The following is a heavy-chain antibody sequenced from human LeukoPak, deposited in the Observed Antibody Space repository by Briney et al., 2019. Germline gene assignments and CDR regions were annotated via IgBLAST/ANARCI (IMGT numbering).Heavy chain of an antibody. CDR1: GFTFSSYG. Sequence: GGSLRLSCAASGFTFSSYGMSWVRQAPGKGLEWVSTISGSGGSTYYADSVKGRFTISRDNSKNMLYLQMNSLRAEDTAVYYCARDAVWGYYDSSGYYPLDYWGQGTLVTVSS. J-gene: IGHJ4*02. CDR3: ARDAVWGYYDSSGYYPLDY. D-gene: IGHD3-22*01. V-gene: IGHV3-23*01. CDR2: ISGSGGST.